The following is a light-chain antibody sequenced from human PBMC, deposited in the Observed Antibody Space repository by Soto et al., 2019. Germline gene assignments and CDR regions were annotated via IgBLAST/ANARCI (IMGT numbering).Light chain of an antibody. J-gene: IGKJ5*01. CDR1: QGISSY. Sequence: AIRVTQTPSSFSAYTGYRVTITCRASQGISSYLAWYQQKPGKAPKLLIYAASTLQSGVPSRFSGSGSGTDFTLTISCLQSEDFAVYFCQQYNNWPLAFGQGTLPEIK. CDR2: AAS. V-gene: IGKV1-8*01. CDR3: QQYNNWPLA.